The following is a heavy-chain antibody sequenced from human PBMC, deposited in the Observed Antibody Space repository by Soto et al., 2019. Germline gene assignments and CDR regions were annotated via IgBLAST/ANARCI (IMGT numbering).Heavy chain of an antibody. CDR2: ISYDGSNK. D-gene: IGHD1-1*01. CDR3: AKPWGRELEPNDY. V-gene: IGHV3-30*18. Sequence: QVQLVESGGGVVQPGRSLRLSCAASGFTFSSYGMHWVRQAPGKGLEWVAVISYDGSNKYYADSVKGRFTISRDNSKNTLYLQMNSLRAEDTAVYYCAKPWGRELEPNDYWGQGTLVTVSS. CDR1: GFTFSSYG. J-gene: IGHJ4*02.